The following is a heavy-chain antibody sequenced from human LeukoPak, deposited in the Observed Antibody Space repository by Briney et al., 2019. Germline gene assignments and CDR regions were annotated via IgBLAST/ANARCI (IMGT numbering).Heavy chain of an antibody. Sequence: GGSLRLSCAASGFTFSSYGMHWVRQAPGKGLEWVALISYDGSNKYYADSVKGRFTISRDNSKNTLYLQMNSLRAEDTAVYFCAKGRGYTYGYSLDIWGQGTMVTVSS. D-gene: IGHD3-22*01. CDR2: ISYDGSNK. V-gene: IGHV3-30*18. J-gene: IGHJ3*02. CDR1: GFTFSSYG. CDR3: AKGRGYTYGYSLDI.